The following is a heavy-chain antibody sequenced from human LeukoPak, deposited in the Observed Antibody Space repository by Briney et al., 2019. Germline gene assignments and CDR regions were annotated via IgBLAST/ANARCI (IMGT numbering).Heavy chain of an antibody. CDR3: ARQRTFRGLDN. V-gene: IGHV1-18*01. CDR1: GYSFTSYG. D-gene: IGHD3-10*01. J-gene: IGHJ4*02. CDR2: ISAYNGNT. Sequence: ASVKVSCKASGYSFTSYGISWVRQAPGQGLEWMGWISAYNGNTNYAQKFQGRVTMTSDTSTSTVYMELSSLIYEDTAVYFCARQRTFRGLDNWGQGTLVTVSS.